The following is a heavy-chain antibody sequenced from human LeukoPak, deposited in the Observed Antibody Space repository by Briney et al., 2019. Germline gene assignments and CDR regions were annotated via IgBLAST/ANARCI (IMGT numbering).Heavy chain of an antibody. CDR1: GFSISGRD. V-gene: IGHV3-69-1*02. J-gene: IGHJ4*02. D-gene: IGHD1-1*01. Sequence: GGSLRLSCTVTGFSISGRDMTWGRQAPGKGLEWVSSIGSGGKMFYTDSVKGRFTVSRDTSKNTLFLQMNSLRAEDTAVYYCATTVWPGQFPDYLDVWGQGTLVTVSS. CDR2: IGSGGKM. CDR3: ATTVWPGQFPDYLDV.